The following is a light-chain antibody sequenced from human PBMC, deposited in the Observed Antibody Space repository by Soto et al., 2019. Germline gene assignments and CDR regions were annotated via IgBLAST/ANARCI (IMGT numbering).Light chain of an antibody. CDR1: QSVGST. CDR3: QQRSNWPPWT. V-gene: IGKV3-11*01. J-gene: IGKJ1*01. Sequence: EIVLTQSPGTLSLSPGERATLSCRASQSVGSTLAWYQQKPGQPPRLLIYDAFSRATGIPARFSGGGSGSDFTLTIISLEPEDFAVYYCQQRSNWPPWTFGQGTKVDIK. CDR2: DAF.